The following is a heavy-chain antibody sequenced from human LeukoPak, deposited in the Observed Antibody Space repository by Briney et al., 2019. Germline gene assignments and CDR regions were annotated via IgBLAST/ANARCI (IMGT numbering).Heavy chain of an antibody. Sequence: TGGSLRLSCAASGFTFSSYAMSWVRQAPGKGLEWVSIIYGGGSTSYADSVKGRFTISRDNSKNTLYLQMNSLRTEDTAVYYCARGGSYFDISGYYFYWGQGTLVTVSS. V-gene: IGHV3-66*01. CDR2: IYGGGST. J-gene: IGHJ4*02. CDR3: ARGGSYFDISGYYFY. D-gene: IGHD3-22*01. CDR1: GFTFSSYA.